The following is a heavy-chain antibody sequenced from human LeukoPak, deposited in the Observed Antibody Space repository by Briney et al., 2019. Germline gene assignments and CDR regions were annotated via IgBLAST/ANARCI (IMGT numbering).Heavy chain of an antibody. CDR2: IFGSGGST. V-gene: IGHV3-23*01. D-gene: IGHD3-3*01. J-gene: IGHJ3*02. CDR1: GIPFSSYA. CDR3: AKLADDPI. Sequence: GGSLRLSCAASGIPFSSYAMSWVRQAPGKGLEWVSVIFGSGGSTDYADSVKGRFTISRDNSKNTLFLQINSLRAEDTAVYYCAKLADDPIWGQGTMVTVSS.